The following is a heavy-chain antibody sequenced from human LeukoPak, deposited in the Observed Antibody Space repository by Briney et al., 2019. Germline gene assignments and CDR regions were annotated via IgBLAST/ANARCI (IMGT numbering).Heavy chain of an antibody. CDR2: ISGSGGST. Sequence: GGSLRLSCAAPGFTFSSYAMSWVRQAPGKGLEWVSAISGSGGSTYYADSVKGRFTISRDNSKNTLYLQMNSLRAEDTAVYYCAKDILRVGEFDYWGQGTLVTVSS. V-gene: IGHV3-23*01. J-gene: IGHJ4*02. D-gene: IGHD3-10*01. CDR1: GFTFSSYA. CDR3: AKDILRVGEFDY.